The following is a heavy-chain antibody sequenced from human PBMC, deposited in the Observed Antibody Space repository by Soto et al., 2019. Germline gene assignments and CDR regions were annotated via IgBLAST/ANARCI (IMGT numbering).Heavy chain of an antibody. J-gene: IGHJ4*02. V-gene: IGHV3-30-3*01. CDR3: ASTQFLIIVARGNY. CDR1: GFTFSSHT. CDR2: MSHDGNIK. Sequence: QVQLVESGGGVVQPGGSLRLSCAASGFTFSSHTMHLVRQAPGKGLEWLSLMSHDGNIKFYADSVKGRFTISRDNSKNILYLQMNNLRAEDTALYYRASTQFLIIVARGNYCGQGTLVTVSS. D-gene: IGHD2-15*01.